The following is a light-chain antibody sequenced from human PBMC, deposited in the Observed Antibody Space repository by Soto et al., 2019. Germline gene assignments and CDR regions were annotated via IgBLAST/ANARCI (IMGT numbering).Light chain of an antibody. CDR3: VLYMRSGISV. CDR2: NTN. Sequence: QTVVTQEPSFSVSPGGTVTLTCGLSSDSVSASYFPSWYQQTPGQPPRTLIYNTNTRSSGVPDRFSGSILGNRAALTITGAQADDESDYYCVLYMRSGISVFGGGTKLTVL. V-gene: IGLV8-61*01. CDR1: SDSVSASYF. J-gene: IGLJ2*01.